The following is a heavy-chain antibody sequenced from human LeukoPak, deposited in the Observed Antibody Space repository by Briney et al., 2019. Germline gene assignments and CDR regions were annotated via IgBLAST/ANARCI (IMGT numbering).Heavy chain of an antibody. D-gene: IGHD6-19*01. CDR3: ARDTGLSQQWLVPSYDH. CDR2: IYYSGST. Sequence: SETLSLTCTVSGGSISSSSYYWGWIRQPPGKGLEWNGSIYYSGSTYYNPSLKSRVTISVDTSKNQFSLKLSSVTAADTAVYYCARDTGLSQQWLVPSYDHWGQGTLVTVSS. CDR1: GGSISSSSYY. J-gene: IGHJ4*02. V-gene: IGHV4-39*07.